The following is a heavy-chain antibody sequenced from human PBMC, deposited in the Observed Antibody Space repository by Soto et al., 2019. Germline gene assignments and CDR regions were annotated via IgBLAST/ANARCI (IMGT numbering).Heavy chain of an antibody. V-gene: IGHV3-43*02. CDR2: INGDGTNK. CDR1: GFTFSSYA. J-gene: IGHJ4*02. Sequence: GGSLRLSCAASGFTFSSYAMSWVRQAPGKGLEWVSLINGDGTNKYYADSVKGRFTISRDNGKNSLYLQMNSLRTEDTALYYCAKEAGTIYFDYWGQGALVTVSS. D-gene: IGHD6-13*01. CDR3: AKEAGTIYFDY.